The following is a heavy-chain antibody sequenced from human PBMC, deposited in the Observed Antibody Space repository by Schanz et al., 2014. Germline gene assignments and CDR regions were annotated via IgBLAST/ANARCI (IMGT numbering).Heavy chain of an antibody. CDR1: GLTFTSAW. CDR2: IKGKTDGGTA. CDR3: ARIGGSVFDY. J-gene: IGHJ4*02. D-gene: IGHD3-10*01. Sequence: EVQLVESGGGLVKPGGSLRLSCATSGLTFTSAWMSWVRQAPGKGLEWVGRIKGKTDGGTADYAAPMKGRFTISTDDSKNTVYLQMNSLQTEDTAVYYCARIGGSVFDYWAQGTLVTVSS. V-gene: IGHV3-15*01.